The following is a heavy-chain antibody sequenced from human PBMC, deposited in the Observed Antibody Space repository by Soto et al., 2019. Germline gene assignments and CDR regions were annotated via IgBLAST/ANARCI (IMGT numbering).Heavy chain of an antibody. CDR1: GDTFSSYA. V-gene: IGHV1-69*12. CDR3: ASLIAAAGPPHSPRYYYGMDV. CDR2: IIPIFGKE. D-gene: IGHD6-13*01. Sequence: QVQLVQSGAEVKKPGSSVKVSCKASGDTFSSYAISWVRQAPGQGLEWMGGIIPIFGKEDYVQKFQGRVTITADESTSTAYLELSSLRSEDTAVYYCASLIAAAGPPHSPRYYYGMDVWGQGTTVTVSS. J-gene: IGHJ6*02.